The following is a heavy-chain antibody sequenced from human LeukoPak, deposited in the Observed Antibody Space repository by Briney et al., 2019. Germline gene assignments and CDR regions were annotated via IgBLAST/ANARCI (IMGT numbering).Heavy chain of an antibody. CDR2: IRYDGSNK. V-gene: IGHV3-30*02. Sequence: HPGGSLRLSCAASGFTFSSYGMHWVRQAPGKGLEWVAFIRYDGSNKYYADSVKGRFTISRDNAKNSLYLQMNSLRAEDTAVYYCARVNVYDSSGYYGYWGQGTLVTVSS. CDR3: ARVNVYDSSGYYGY. D-gene: IGHD3-22*01. CDR1: GFTFSSYG. J-gene: IGHJ4*02.